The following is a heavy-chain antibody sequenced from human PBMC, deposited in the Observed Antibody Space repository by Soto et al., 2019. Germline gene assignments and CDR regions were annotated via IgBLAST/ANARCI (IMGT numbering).Heavy chain of an antibody. Sequence: QVQLVESGGGVVQPGRSLRLSCAASGFTFNNYGMHWVRQAPGKGLEWLAVIWNDGSNSSYANSVKGRFTISRDNSKNTLYLQISSLRAEDTAVYYCARRQIPPPTRGAANPRGAMDVWGQGTTVTVSS. J-gene: IGHJ6*02. CDR1: GFTFNNYG. V-gene: IGHV3-33*01. CDR3: ARRQIPPPTRGAANPRGAMDV. D-gene: IGHD6-13*01. CDR2: IWNDGSNS.